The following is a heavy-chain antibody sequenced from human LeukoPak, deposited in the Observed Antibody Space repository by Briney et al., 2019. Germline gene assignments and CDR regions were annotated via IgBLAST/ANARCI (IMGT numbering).Heavy chain of an antibody. CDR3: ARDEAAAGAYFDY. V-gene: IGHV1-69*01. Sequence: SSVKVSCKXSGGTFSSYAISWVRQAPGQGLERMGGIIPIFGTANYSQKFQGRVTITADESTSTAYMELSSLRSEDTAVYYCARDEAAAGAYFDYWGQGTLVTVSS. D-gene: IGHD6-13*01. J-gene: IGHJ4*02. CDR2: IIPIFGTA. CDR1: GGTFSSYA.